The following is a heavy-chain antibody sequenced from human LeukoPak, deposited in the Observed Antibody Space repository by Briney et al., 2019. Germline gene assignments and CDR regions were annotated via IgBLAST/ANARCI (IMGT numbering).Heavy chain of an antibody. Sequence: GGSLRLSCAASGFTFSSYSMNWVRQAPGKGLEWVSSISSSSSYIYYADSVKGRFTISRDNAKNSPYLQMNSLRAEDTAVYYCARDYYDYVWGSYRYGPYYFDYWGQGTLVTVSS. D-gene: IGHD3-16*02. V-gene: IGHV3-21*01. CDR3: ARDYYDYVWGSYRYGPYYFDY. J-gene: IGHJ4*02. CDR2: ISSSSSYI. CDR1: GFTFSSYS.